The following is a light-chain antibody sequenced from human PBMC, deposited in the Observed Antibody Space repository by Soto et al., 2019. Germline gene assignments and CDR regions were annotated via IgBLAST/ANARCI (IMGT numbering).Light chain of an antibody. J-gene: IGKJ2*01. CDR1: QSVGSN. CDR2: GAS. V-gene: IGKV3D-15*01. CDR3: QQYNNWPPYT. Sequence: EIVMTQSPATLSVSPGERATVSCRASQSVGSNLAWYQQKPCQPPRLLIYGASTRASGIPARFTGSESGTEFTLTISSLQSEDFALYYCQQYNNWPPYTFGQGTNLDI.